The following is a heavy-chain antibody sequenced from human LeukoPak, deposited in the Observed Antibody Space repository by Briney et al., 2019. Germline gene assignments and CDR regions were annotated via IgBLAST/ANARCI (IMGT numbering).Heavy chain of an antibody. V-gene: IGHV4-39*01. CDR3: ASVRRGFGESSKYYSYYYMDG. D-gene: IGHD3-10*01. J-gene: IGHJ6*03. CDR2: IYYSGNT. CDR1: GASIGASRYY. Sequence: PSETLSLTCTVSGASIGASRYYWGWSRQPPGKGLEWIGNIYYSGNTYFNPSPKSRVTISVDTSKNQFSLKLSAVTAADTAVYYCASVRRGFGESSKYYSYYYMDGWGNGTTVTISS.